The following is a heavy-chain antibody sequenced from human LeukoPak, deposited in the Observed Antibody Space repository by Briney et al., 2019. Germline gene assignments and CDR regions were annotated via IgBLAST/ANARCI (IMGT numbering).Heavy chain of an antibody. D-gene: IGHD2-15*01. V-gene: IGHV1-2*02. CDR2: INPNNGAT. J-gene: IGHJ4*02. Sequence: ASVTVSCKASGYTFTGYNMHWVRQAPGQGLEWMGWINPNNGATNYAQKFQGRVTMTRDTSISTAYMELSRLTSDDTAVYYCAAPGGSLDYWGQGTLVTVSS. CDR3: AAPGGSLDY. CDR1: GYTFTGYN.